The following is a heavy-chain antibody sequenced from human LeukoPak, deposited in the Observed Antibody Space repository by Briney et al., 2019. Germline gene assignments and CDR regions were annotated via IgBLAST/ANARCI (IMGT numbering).Heavy chain of an antibody. Sequence: GGSLRLSCAASGFTFSTYGMHWVRQAPGKGLEWVSFIRYDGSIKQYADSVKGRFTISRDNSKNTLYLQINSLRAEDTAVYYCAKNRICGGHCCDCFDEILEYGGQGTLVTVSS. CDR2: IRYDGSIK. CDR3: AKNRICGGHCCDCFDEILEY. D-gene: IGHD2-21*02. J-gene: IGHJ4*02. V-gene: IGHV3-30*02. CDR1: GFTFSTYG.